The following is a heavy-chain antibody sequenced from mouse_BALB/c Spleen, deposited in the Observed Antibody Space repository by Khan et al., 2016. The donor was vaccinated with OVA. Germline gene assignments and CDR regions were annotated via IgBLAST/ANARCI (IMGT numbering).Heavy chain of an antibody. J-gene: IGHJ2*01. V-gene: IGHV14-3*02. CDR3: ARRARK. Sequence: EVQLQESRAELVKSGATVKLSCTASGLNIKDTYMHWLKQGPEQGLEWIGRIDPPNGNTKYDPKFKGKAAITADTSSNTVYLQLNSLTTEDTAVYYCARRARKWGQGTTLTVSS. D-gene: IGHD3-3*01. CDR2: IDPPNGNT. CDR1: GLNIKDTY.